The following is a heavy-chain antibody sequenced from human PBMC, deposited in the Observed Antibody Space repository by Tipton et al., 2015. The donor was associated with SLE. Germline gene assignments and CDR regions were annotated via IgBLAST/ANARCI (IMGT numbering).Heavy chain of an antibody. CDR1: GGSIISGSNY. CDR2: IYFSGST. V-gene: IGHV4-61*10. Sequence: TLSLTCTVSGGSIISGSNYWNWIRQSAGKGLEWIGHIYFSGSTNYNPSLKSRVTISIDTSKNHFSLKVNSVTAADTAVYYCARGYYYYMDVWGKGTTVTVSS. J-gene: IGHJ6*03. CDR3: ARGYYYYMDV.